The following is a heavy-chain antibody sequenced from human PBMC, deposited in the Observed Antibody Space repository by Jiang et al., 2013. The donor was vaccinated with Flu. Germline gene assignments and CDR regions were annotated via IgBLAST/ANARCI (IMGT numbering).Heavy chain of an antibody. CDR2: IYKGGST. CDR3: VRETLVGEFDT. J-gene: IGHJ5*02. CDR1: GFSLKNDY. V-gene: IGHV3-66*02. Sequence: VQLVESGGGLIQPGGSLRLSCAASGFSLKNDYMSWVRQAPGKGPEWVSVIYKGGSTHYADSVKGRFTISRDNSENTLHLQMNSLRPEDTAVYYCVRETLVGEFDTWGQGNPWSPSPQ. D-gene: IGHD2-15*01.